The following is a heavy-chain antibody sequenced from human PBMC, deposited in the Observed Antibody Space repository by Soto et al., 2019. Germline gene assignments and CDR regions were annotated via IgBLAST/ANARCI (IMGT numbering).Heavy chain of an antibody. V-gene: IGHV4-34*01. J-gene: IGHJ5*02. D-gene: IGHD2-2*01. CDR2: INHSGST. CDR1: GGSFSGYY. CDR3: ALLRRDIVVVPAARGFDP. Sequence: TLSLTCAVYGGSFSGYYWSWIRQPPGKGLEWIGEINHSGSTNYNPSLKSRVTISVDTSKNQFSLKLSSVTAADTAVYYCALLRRDIVVVPAARGFDPWGQGTLVTV.